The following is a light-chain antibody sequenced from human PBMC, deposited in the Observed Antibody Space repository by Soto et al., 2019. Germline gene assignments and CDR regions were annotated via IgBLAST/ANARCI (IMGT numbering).Light chain of an antibody. V-gene: IGKV3-11*01. CDR1: QSVSSY. CDR2: DAS. CDR3: LQRSNWPST. J-gene: IGKJ4*01. Sequence: EIVLTQSPVTLSLSPGERATLSCRASQSVSSYLAWYQQKPGQAPRLLIYDASNRATGIPARFSGSGSGTDFTLTISSLDPEDFAVYYCLQRSNWPSTFGGGTKVEI.